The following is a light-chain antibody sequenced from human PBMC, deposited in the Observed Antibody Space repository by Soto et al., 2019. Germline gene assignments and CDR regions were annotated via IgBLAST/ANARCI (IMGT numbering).Light chain of an antibody. Sequence: EIVMTQSPATLSVSPGERATLSCRASQSVSSNLAWYQQKPGQAPRLLIYGASTRATGIPARFSGSGPGTEFTLTISSLQSEDFAVYYCQQYNNWPLTFGPGTKVDIK. CDR1: QSVSSN. CDR3: QQYNNWPLT. J-gene: IGKJ3*01. V-gene: IGKV3-15*01. CDR2: GAS.